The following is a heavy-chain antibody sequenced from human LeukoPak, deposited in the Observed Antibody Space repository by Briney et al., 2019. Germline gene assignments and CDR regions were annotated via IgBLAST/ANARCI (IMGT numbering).Heavy chain of an antibody. Sequence: SSETLALTCAVYGGSFSGYYWSWIRQPQGKGLEWIGRIYSSGSTTYNPSLKSRVTMSVDTSKNQFSLRLSSVTAADTAVYYCARVQYLRNDWFDPWGQGTLVTVSS. CDR1: GGSFSGYY. CDR3: ARVQYLRNDWFDP. V-gene: IGHV4-59*10. J-gene: IGHJ5*02. D-gene: IGHD1-1*01. CDR2: IYSSGST.